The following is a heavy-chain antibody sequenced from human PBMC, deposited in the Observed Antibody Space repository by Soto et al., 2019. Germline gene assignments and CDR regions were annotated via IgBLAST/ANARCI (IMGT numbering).Heavy chain of an antibody. CDR2: VYPRGSDT. Sequence: GESLKISCETSGYDFTRNWIGWVRQRPGKGLEWVGLVYPRGSDTRYSPSFRGHVSMSADESVRTAYLQWTSLEASDTAIYYCARQFCTTTDCSVYFDNWGQGTPVTVSS. V-gene: IGHV5-51*01. CDR3: ARQFCTTTDCSVYFDN. J-gene: IGHJ4*02. CDR1: GYDFTRNW. D-gene: IGHD2-8*01.